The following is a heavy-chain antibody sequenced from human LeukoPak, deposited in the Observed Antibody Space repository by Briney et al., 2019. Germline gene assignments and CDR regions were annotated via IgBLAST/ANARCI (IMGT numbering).Heavy chain of an antibody. V-gene: IGHV3-30-3*01. D-gene: IGHD3-22*01. J-gene: IGHJ4*02. CDR1: GFAFSSYA. Sequence: GGSLRLSCAASGFAFSSYAMHWVRQAPGKGLEWVAVISYDGSNKYYADSVKGRFTISRDNSKNTLYLQMNSLRAEDTAVYYCAREGYDSSGYYGCWGQGTLVTVSS. CDR3: AREGYDSSGYYGC. CDR2: ISYDGSNK.